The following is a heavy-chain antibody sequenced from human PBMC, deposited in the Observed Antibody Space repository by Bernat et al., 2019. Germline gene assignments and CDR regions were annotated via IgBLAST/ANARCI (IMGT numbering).Heavy chain of an antibody. CDR2: IKQDGSEK. CDR3: AKCIAPPALALYYYYGMDV. Sequence: FFHPFWSLRLSCAASGFPFSGYWMTWVRQAPGKGPEWVANIKQDGSEKYHVDYLKGRFTISRDNAKNSLYLQIQSLRGEDTAVDYCAKCIAPPALALYYYYGMDVWGQGTTVSVSS. J-gene: IGHJ6*02. CDR1: GFPFSGYW. V-gene: IGHV3-7*02. D-gene: IGHD6-13*01.